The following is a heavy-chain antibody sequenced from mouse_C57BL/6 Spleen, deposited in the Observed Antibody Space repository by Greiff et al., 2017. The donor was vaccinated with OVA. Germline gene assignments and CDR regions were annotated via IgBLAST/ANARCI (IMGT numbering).Heavy chain of an antibody. CDR2: INPNNGGT. CDR1: GFTFTDYY. J-gene: IGHJ3*01. V-gene: IGHV1-26*01. Sequence: VQLQQSGPELVKPGASVKISCKASGFTFTDYYMNWVKQSHGKSLEWIGDINPNNGGTSYNQKFKGKATLTVDKSSSTAYMELRSLTSEDSAVYYCASYYDYPWFAYWGQGTLVTVSA. D-gene: IGHD2-4*01. CDR3: ASYYDYPWFAY.